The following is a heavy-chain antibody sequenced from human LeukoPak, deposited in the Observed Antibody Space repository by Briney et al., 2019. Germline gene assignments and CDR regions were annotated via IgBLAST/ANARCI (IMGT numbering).Heavy chain of an antibody. Sequence: GGSLRLSCAASGFTFSNYGMHWVRQAPGKGLERVAFIWYDGSNRYYADSVKGRFTISRDNSENTLFLQMSSLRTEDTAVYYCAKDPLGFCTRATCRYLDSWGQGTLVTVSS. D-gene: IGHD2-8*01. J-gene: IGHJ4*02. CDR2: IWYDGSNR. CDR3: AKDPLGFCTRATCRYLDS. V-gene: IGHV3-30*02. CDR1: GFTFSNYG.